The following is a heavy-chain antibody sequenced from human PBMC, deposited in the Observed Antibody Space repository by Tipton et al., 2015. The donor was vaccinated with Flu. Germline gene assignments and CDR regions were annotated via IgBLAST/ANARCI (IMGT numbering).Heavy chain of an antibody. J-gene: IGHJ6*03. CDR3: ARASDFWSGSYYYYMDV. CDR2: MNPNSGNT. Sequence: QLVQSGAEVKKPGASVKVSCKASGYTFTSYDINWVRQATGQGLEWMGWMNPNSGNTGYAQKFQGRVTMTRNTSISTAYMELSSLRSEDTAVYYCARASDFWSGSYYYYMDVWGKGTTVTVSS. V-gene: IGHV1-8*01. D-gene: IGHD3-3*01. CDR1: GYTFTSYD.